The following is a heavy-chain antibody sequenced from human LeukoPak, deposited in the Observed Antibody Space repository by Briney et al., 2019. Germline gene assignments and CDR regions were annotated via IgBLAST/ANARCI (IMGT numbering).Heavy chain of an antibody. V-gene: IGHV1-8*01. J-gene: IGHJ5*02. CDR1: GYTFTSYD. CDR2: MNPNSGNT. CDR3: ARATSDSFSGWFDP. D-gene: IGHD6-25*01. Sequence: ASVKVSCKASGYTFTSYDINWVRQAPGQGLEWMGWMNPNSGNTGYAQKFQGRVTMTRNTSISTAYMELCSLRTEDTAVYYCARATSDSFSGWFDPWGQGTLVTVSS.